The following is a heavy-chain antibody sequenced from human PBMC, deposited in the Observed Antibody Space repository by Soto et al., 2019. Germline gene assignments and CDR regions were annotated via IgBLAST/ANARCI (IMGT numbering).Heavy chain of an antibody. D-gene: IGHD3-10*01. V-gene: IGHV3-30*18. J-gene: IGHJ4*02. CDR1: GFNFNDYG. Sequence: SGGSLRLSCAASGFNFNDYGMEWVRQAPGKGLEWVAMISYDTTIKTYADSVKGRFTISRDNAKNTLYLQMNSLRVEDTAMYYCAKDINYYGSGSFDNWGQGTPVTVSS. CDR2: ISYDTTIK. CDR3: AKDINYYGSGSFDN.